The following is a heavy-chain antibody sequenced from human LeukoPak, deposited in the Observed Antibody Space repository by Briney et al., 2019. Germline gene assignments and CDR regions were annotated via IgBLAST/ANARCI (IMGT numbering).Heavy chain of an antibody. J-gene: IGHJ6*02. V-gene: IGHV1-2*02. CDR1: GYTFTGYY. Sequence: ASVKVSCKASGYTFTGYYMHWVRQAPGQGLEWMGWINPNSSGTNYAQKFQGRVTMTRDTSISTAYMELSRLRSDDTAVYYCARSSPPEGHIVVVPAAKGADYYYYGMDVWGQGTTVTVSS. CDR2: INPNSSGT. D-gene: IGHD2-2*01. CDR3: ARSSPPEGHIVVVPAAKGADYYYYGMDV.